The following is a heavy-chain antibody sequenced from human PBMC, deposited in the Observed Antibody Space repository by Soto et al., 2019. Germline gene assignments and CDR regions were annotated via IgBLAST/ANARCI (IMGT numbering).Heavy chain of an antibody. D-gene: IGHD4-17*01. CDR2: IYYTGST. CDR1: GGSFSSGDYY. CDR3: ARIHFGDEPSYYYYGMDV. Sequence: QVQLQESGPGVVKPSQTLSLTCTVSGGSFSSGDYYWSWVRQPPGKGLEWIGYIYYTGSTFNNPSLMSRVSTTIETSNTQFSLKLRSVTAADTAVYYCARIHFGDEPSYYYYGMDVWGQGTTVTVSS. V-gene: IGHV4-30-4*01. J-gene: IGHJ6*02.